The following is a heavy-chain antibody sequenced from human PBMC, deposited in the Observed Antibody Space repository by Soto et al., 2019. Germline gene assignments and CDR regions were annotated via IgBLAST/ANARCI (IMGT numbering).Heavy chain of an antibody. CDR3: TTVRFSSSWCLDH. J-gene: IGHJ4*02. CDR2: IKSKTDGGTT. V-gene: IGHV3-15*01. Sequence: VGSLRLSCAASGFTFSNAWMSWVRQAPGKGLEWVGRIKSKTDGGTTDYAAPVKGRFTISRDDSKNTLYLQMNSLKTEDTAVYYCTTVRFSSSWCLDHWGQGTLVTVSS. D-gene: IGHD6-13*01. CDR1: GFTFSNAW.